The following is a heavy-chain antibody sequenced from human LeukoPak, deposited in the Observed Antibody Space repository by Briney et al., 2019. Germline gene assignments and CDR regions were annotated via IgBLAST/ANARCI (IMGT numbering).Heavy chain of an antibody. CDR3: ASAWNYYKDY. Sequence: SETLSLTCAVYGGSFTGYYWSWIRQPPGKGLEWIGEINHSGSTNYNPSLKSRVTISVDTSKNQFSLKLSSVTAADTAVYYCASAWNYYKDYWGQGTLVTVSS. J-gene: IGHJ4*02. V-gene: IGHV4-34*01. CDR2: INHSGST. D-gene: IGHD3-22*01. CDR1: GGSFTGYY.